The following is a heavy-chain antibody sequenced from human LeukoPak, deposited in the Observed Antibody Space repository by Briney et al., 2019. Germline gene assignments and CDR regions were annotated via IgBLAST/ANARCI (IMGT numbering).Heavy chain of an antibody. J-gene: IGHJ3*02. CDR1: GFTFHNYE. Sequence: PGGSLRLSCAASGFTFHNYEMNWVRQAPGKGLEWVSGINWNGGSTGYADSVKGRFTISRDNAKNSLYLQMNSLRAEDTALYYCARATDCSGGSCYSGAGAFDIWGQGTMVTVSS. CDR3: ARATDCSGGSCYSGAGAFDI. CDR2: INWNGGST. V-gene: IGHV3-20*04. D-gene: IGHD2-15*01.